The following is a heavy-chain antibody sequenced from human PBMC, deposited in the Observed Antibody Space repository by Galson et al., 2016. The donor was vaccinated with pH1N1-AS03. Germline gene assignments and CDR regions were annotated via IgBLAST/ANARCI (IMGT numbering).Heavy chain of an antibody. J-gene: IGHJ6*04. CDR3: AVWGYISNTHGLYG. Sequence: LRLSCAASGFTVSTYDMHWVRQSAGGGLEWVSLIAAVGTTEYAGSVKGRFTIFRDNVKNSLYLQMNNLRAEDTALYYCAVWGYISNTHGLYGWGKGTTVTVSS. CDR1: GFTVSTYD. CDR2: IAAVGTT. V-gene: IGHV3-13*01. D-gene: IGHD5-18*01.